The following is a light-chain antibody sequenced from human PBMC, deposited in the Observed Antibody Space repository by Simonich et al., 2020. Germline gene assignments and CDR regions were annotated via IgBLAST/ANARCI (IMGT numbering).Light chain of an antibody. J-gene: IGKJ2*01. CDR1: QSVLYSSNNKTY. Sequence: DIVMTQSPDSLAVSLGERATINCKSSQSVLYSSNNKTYLAWYQQKPGQPPKLLIYGATTRESVVPDRVRGGGSGTDFTRTISSLQAEDVAVYYCQQYYSTQYTFGQGTKLEIK. CDR3: QQYYSTQYT. V-gene: IGKV4-1*01. CDR2: GAT.